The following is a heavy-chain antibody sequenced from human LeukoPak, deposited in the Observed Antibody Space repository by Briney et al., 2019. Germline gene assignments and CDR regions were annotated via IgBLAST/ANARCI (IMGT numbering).Heavy chain of an antibody. CDR1: GGSISSYY. J-gene: IGHJ6*02. CDR2: RNYGGST. V-gene: IGHV4-59*08. D-gene: IGHD6-19*01. CDR3: ARAFSSGRAGPYYYYGMDV. Sequence: SETLSLTCTVSGGSISSYYWSWIRQPPGKGLEWIGFRNYGGSTNYNPSLESRVAISIDTSKNQFSLKLSSVTAADTAVYYCARAFSSGRAGPYYYYGMDVWGQGTLVTVSS.